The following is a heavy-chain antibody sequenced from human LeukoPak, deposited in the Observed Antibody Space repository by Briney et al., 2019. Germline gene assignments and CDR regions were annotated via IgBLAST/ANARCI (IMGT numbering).Heavy chain of an antibody. D-gene: IGHD4-17*01. J-gene: IGHJ4*02. Sequence: GGSLRLSCAASGFTFSSYTMNWVRQAPGKGLEWVSAISGSGGSTYYADSVKGRFTISRDNSKNTLYLQMNSLRAEDTAVYYCAKDPDYGDWGWGQGTLVTVSS. V-gene: IGHV3-23*01. CDR3: AKDPDYGDWG. CDR1: GFTFSSYT. CDR2: ISGSGGST.